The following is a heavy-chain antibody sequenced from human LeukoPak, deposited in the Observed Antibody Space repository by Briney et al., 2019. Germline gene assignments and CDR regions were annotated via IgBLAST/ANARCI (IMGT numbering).Heavy chain of an antibody. D-gene: IGHD5-12*01. Sequence: SETLSLTCAVSGGSISSGGYSWSWIRQPPGKGLEWIGYIYHSGGTYYNPSLKSRVTISVDRSKNQFSLKLSSVTAADTAVYYCARSLVASNTHFDYWGQGTLVTVSS. J-gene: IGHJ4*02. CDR3: ARSLVASNTHFDY. CDR2: IYHSGGT. V-gene: IGHV4-30-2*01. CDR1: GGSISSGGYS.